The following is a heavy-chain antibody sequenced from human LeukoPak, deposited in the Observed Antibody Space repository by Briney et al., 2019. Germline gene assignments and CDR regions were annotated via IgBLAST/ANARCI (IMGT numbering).Heavy chain of an antibody. Sequence: GGSLRLLCAASGFTFYDSYMSWIRQAPGKGLEWLSYISSSGSTIYYAASVKGRLTISRDNGKRSLYLQINSLIDKDTAVYYCAREGGGSYGYFDYWGQGTLVTVSS. V-gene: IGHV3-11*01. CDR2: ISSSGSTI. J-gene: IGHJ4*02. CDR1: GFTFYDSY. CDR3: AREGGGSYGYFDY. D-gene: IGHD3-16*01.